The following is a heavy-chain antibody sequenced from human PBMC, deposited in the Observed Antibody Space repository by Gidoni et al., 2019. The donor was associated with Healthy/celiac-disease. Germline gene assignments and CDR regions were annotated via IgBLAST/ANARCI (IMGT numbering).Heavy chain of an antibody. Sequence: QLQLQESGPGLVKPSETLSLTCTVSGGSISSRSYYWGWFRQPPGKGLGWIGSIYYSGSTYYNPSLKIGVTISVDTSKNQFSLKLSSVTAADTAVYYCASLKGYDYVWGSYHSGGWFDPWGQGTLVTVSS. D-gene: IGHD3-16*01. CDR2: IYYSGST. CDR1: GGSISSRSYY. CDR3: ASLKGYDYVWGSYHSGGWFDP. J-gene: IGHJ5*02. V-gene: IGHV4-39*01.